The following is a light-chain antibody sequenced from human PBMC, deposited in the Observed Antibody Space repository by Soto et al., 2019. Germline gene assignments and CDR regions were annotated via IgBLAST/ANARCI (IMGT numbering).Light chain of an antibody. CDR1: QSVSSN. J-gene: IGKJ1*01. Sequence: EIVMTQSPATLSVSPGERATLSCRASQSVSSNLAWYQQKPGQAPRLLIYGASTRATGIPARFSGSGSGTEFTLTISSLQSEDFATYYCQQYNTWWTFGQGTKVDIK. CDR3: QQYNTWWT. CDR2: GAS. V-gene: IGKV3-15*01.